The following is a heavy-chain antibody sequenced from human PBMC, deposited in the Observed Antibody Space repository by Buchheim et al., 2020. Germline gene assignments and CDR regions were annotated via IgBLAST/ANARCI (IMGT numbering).Heavy chain of an antibody. J-gene: IGHJ3*02. CDR2: ISYDGSNK. CDR1: GFTFSSYG. Sequence: QVQLVESGGGVVQPGRSLRLSCAASGFTFSSYGMHWVRQAPGKGPEWVAVISYDGSNKYYADSVKGRFTISRDNSKNTLYLQMNSLRAEDTAVYYCAKDGRVNAFDIWGQGT. CDR3: AKDGRVNAFDI. D-gene: IGHD4-23*01. V-gene: IGHV3-30*18.